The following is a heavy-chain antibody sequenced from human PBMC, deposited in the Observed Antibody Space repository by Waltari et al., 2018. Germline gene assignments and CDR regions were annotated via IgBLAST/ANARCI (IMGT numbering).Heavy chain of an antibody. J-gene: IGHJ5*02. CDR1: GGSISSYY. CDR2: IYTSGST. Sequence: QVQLQESGPGLVKPSETLSLTCTVSGGSISSYYWSWIRQPAGKGLEWIGRIYTSGSTNYIPSLKSRVTMSVDTSKNQFSLKLSSETATDTAVYYCARDYSEYGSSWYNWFDPWGQGTLVTVSS. D-gene: IGHD6-13*01. CDR3: ARDYSEYGSSWYNWFDP. V-gene: IGHV4-4*07.